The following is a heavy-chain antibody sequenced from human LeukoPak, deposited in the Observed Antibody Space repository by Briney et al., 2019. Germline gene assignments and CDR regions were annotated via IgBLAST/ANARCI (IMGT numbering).Heavy chain of an antibody. V-gene: IGHV1-18*01. D-gene: IGHD4-17*01. CDR2: IGTYNGRT. CDR3: ARXXXGDYVAP. CDR1: GYTFTEYG. J-gene: IGHJ5*02. Sequence: ASVKVSFKASGYTFTEYGINWVRQAPGQGLEWMGWIGTYNGRTDYAQKFQGRVTMTTDTSTSTAYMELRSLRSDDTAVYDCARXXXGDYVAPWGQGTLVTVSS.